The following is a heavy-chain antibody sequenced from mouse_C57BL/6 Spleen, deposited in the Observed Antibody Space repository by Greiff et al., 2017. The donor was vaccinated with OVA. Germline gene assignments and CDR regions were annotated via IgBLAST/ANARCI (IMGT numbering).Heavy chain of an antibody. V-gene: IGHV2-2*01. D-gene: IGHD1-1*01. CDR1: GFSLTSYG. Sequence: VKLVESGPGLVQPSQSLSITCTVSGFSLTSYGVHWVRQSPGKGLEWLGVIWSGGSTDYNAAFISRLSISKDNSKSQVFFKMNSLQADDTAIYYRARNAYYGSSAWFAYWGQGTLVTVSA. CDR3: ARNAYYGSSAWFAY. J-gene: IGHJ3*01. CDR2: IWSGGST.